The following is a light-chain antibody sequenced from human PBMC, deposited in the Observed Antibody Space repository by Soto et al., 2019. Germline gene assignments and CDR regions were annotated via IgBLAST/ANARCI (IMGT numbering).Light chain of an antibody. CDR1: TGAVTSSHY. Sequence: QAVVTQEPSLTVSPGETVTLTCDSSTGAVTSSHYPYWFQQKPGQAPRTLIYXTNNKHSWTPXRXSGSLLGGKAALTLSGAQPEDEADYYCLLSYSGRPVFGGGTQLTVL. J-gene: IGLJ7*01. CDR3: LLSYSGRPV. CDR2: XTN. V-gene: IGLV7-46*01.